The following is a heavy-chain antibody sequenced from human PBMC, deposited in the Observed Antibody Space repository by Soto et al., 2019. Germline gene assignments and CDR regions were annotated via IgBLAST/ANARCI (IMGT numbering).Heavy chain of an antibody. CDR2: ISGSGGST. CDR1: GFTFSSYA. D-gene: IGHD3-22*01. V-gene: IGHV3-23*01. CDR3: ASREITMIVAGMDV. J-gene: IGHJ6*02. Sequence: GGSLRLSCAASGFTFSSYAMSWVRQAPGKGPEWVSAISGSGGSTYYADSVKGRFTISRDNSKNTLYLQMNSLRAEDTAVYYCASREITMIVAGMDVWGQGTTVTVSS.